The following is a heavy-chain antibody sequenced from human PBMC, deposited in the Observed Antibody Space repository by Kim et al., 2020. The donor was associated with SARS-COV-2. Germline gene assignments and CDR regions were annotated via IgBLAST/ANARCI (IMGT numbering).Heavy chain of an antibody. CDR3: ARDLGFRVVVITPGGLRPDAFDI. D-gene: IGHD3-22*01. CDR2: IIPIFGTA. J-gene: IGHJ3*02. Sequence: SVKVSCKASGGTFSSYAISWVRQAPGQGLEWMGGIIPIFGTANYAQKFQDRVTITADESTSTAYMELSSLRSEDTAVYYCARDLGFRVVVITPGGLRPDAFDIWGQGTMVTVSS. CDR1: GGTFSSYA. V-gene: IGHV1-69*13.